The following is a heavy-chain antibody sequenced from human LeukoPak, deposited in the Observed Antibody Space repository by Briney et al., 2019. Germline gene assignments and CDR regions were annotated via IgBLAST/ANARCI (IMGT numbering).Heavy chain of an antibody. J-gene: IGHJ4*02. CDR2: MYYTGDT. D-gene: IGHD3-10*01. V-gene: IGHV4-59*12. CDR3: ARGVSDYYGSGSYQRPGFGY. CDR1: GGSLSNYY. Sequence: GPRLVKPSETLSLTCTVSGGSLSNYYWSWIRQPPGKALEWIGYMYYTGDTNYNPSLKSRVTISVDTSKNQFSLKLSSVTAADTAVYYCARGVSDYYGSGSYQRPGFGYWGQGTLVTVSS.